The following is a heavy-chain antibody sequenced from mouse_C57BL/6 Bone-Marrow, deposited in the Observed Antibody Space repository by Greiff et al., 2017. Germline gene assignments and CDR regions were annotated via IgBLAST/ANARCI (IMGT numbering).Heavy chain of an antibody. J-gene: IGHJ2*01. V-gene: IGHV1-26*01. CDR3: ARTDSNYVSPYYFDY. Sequence: VQLQQSGPELVKPGASVKISCKASGYTFTDYYMNWVKQSHGKSLEWIGDINPNNGGTSYNQKFKGKATLTVDKSSSTAYMELRSLTSEDSAVYYCARTDSNYVSPYYFDYWGQGTTLTVSS. CDR1: GYTFTDYY. CDR2: INPNNGGT. D-gene: IGHD2-5*01.